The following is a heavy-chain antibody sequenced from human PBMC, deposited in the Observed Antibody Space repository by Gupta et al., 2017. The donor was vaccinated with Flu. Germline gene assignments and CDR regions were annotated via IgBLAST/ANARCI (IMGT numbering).Heavy chain of an antibody. V-gene: IGHV4-38-2*02. CDR1: GYSISSGYY. CDR3: ARDHVWGTSDPNWFDP. CDR2: IYHSGST. J-gene: IGHJ5*02. D-gene: IGHD1-26*01. Sequence: QVQLQESGPGLVKPSETLSLTCAVSGYSISSGYYWGWIRQPPGKGLEWIGSIYHSGSTYYNPSLKSRVTISVDTSKNQFSLKLSSVTAADTAVYYCARDHVWGTSDPNWFDPWGQGTLGTVSS.